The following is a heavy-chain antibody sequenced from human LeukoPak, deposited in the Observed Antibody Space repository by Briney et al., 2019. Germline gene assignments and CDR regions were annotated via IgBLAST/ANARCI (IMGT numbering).Heavy chain of an antibody. V-gene: IGHV3-21*01. J-gene: IGHJ6*02. Sequence: GGSLRLSCAASGFTFSSYSMNWVRQAPGKGLEWVSSISSSSSYIYYADSVKGRFTISRDNAKNSLYLQMISLRAEDTAVYYCARDGSSYSSSWFLNSYYYYGMDVWGQGTTVTVSS. D-gene: IGHD6-13*01. CDR2: ISSSSSYI. CDR3: ARDGSSYSSSWFLNSYYYYGMDV. CDR1: GFTFSSYS.